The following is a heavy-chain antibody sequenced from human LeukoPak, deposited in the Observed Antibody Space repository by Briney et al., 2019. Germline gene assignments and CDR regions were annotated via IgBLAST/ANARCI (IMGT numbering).Heavy chain of an antibody. CDR2: INPKSGGT. Sequence: ASVKVSCKASGYTFSGYYMHWVRQAPGQGLEWMGWINPKSGGTNEAQKFHDRVTMTRDTSIRTAYMEVSRLRSDDTAVYYCARRGLLFGWPKSGVPDAFDIWGQGTMVTVSS. CDR3: ARRGLLFGWPKSGVPDAFDI. J-gene: IGHJ3*02. V-gene: IGHV1-2*02. D-gene: IGHD3-10*02. CDR1: GYTFSGYY.